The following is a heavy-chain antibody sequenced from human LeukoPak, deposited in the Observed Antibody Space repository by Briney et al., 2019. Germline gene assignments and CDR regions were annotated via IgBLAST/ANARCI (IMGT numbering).Heavy chain of an antibody. V-gene: IGHV3-43*02. J-gene: IGHJ4*02. CDR1: GFTFDDYA. D-gene: IGHD3-9*01. CDR2: ISGDGGRT. CDR3: AANFDWLSGFDY. Sequence: QPGGSLRLSCAASGFTFDDYAMHWVRQAPGKGLEWVSLISGDGGRTYYADSVKGRFTISRDNSKNSLYLQMNSLRTEDTALYYCAANFDWLSGFDYWGQGTLVTVSS.